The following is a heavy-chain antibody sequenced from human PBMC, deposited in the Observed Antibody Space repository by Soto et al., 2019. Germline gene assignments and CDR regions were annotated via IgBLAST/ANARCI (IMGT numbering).Heavy chain of an antibody. Sequence: GGSLRLSCAASGFTFSSYGMHWVRQAPGKGLEWVAVIWYDGSNKYYADSVKGRFTISRDNSKNTLYLQMNSLRAEDTAVYYCAREIGSGSYYEYFQHWGQGTLVTVSS. V-gene: IGHV3-33*01. J-gene: IGHJ1*01. CDR2: IWYDGSNK. D-gene: IGHD1-26*01. CDR1: GFTFSSYG. CDR3: AREIGSGSYYEYFQH.